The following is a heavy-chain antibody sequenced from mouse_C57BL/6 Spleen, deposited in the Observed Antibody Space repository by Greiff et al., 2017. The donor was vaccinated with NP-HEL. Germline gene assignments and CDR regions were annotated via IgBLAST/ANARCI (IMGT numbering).Heavy chain of an antibody. CDR3: ARLDSSGSYFDY. CDR2: ISDGGSYT. J-gene: IGHJ2*01. Sequence: EVMLVESGGGLVKPGGSLKLSCAASGFTFSSYAMSWVRQTPEKRLEWVATISDGGSYTYYPDNVKGRFTISRDNAKNNLYLQMSHLKSEDTAMYYCARLDSSGSYFDYWGQGTTLTVSS. CDR1: GFTFSSYA. V-gene: IGHV5-4*03. D-gene: IGHD3-2*02.